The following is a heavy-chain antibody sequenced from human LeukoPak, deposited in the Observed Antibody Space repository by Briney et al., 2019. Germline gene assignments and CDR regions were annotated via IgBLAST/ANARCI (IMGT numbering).Heavy chain of an antibody. V-gene: IGHV1-8*01. J-gene: IGHJ5*02. Sequence: GASVKVSCKASGYTFTSYDINWVRQATGQGLEWMGWMNPNSGNTGYAQKFQGRVTMTRNTSISTAYMELSSLRSDDTAVYYCARKYDILTDNDNWFDPWGQGILVTVSS. CDR2: MNPNSGNT. D-gene: IGHD3-9*01. CDR1: GYTFTSYD. CDR3: ARKYDILTDNDNWFDP.